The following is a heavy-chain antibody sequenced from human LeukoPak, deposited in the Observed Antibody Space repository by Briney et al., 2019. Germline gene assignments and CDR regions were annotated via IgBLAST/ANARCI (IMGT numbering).Heavy chain of an antibody. J-gene: IGHJ4*02. Sequence: GGSLRLSCAASGFTVSSNYMSWVRQAPGKGLEWVSAISGSGDSTDYADSVKGRFTISRDNSKNTLYLQMNSLRAEDTAVYYCAKALDGSGSYYIPFDYWGQGTLVTVSS. CDR3: AKALDGSGSYYIPFDY. CDR2: ISGSGDST. V-gene: IGHV3-23*01. D-gene: IGHD3-10*01. CDR1: GFTVSSNY.